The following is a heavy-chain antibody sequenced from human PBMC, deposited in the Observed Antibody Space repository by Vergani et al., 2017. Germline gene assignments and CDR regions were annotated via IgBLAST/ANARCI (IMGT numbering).Heavy chain of an antibody. Sequence: QVQLQESGPGLVKPSETLSLTCTVSGGSISSYYWSWIRQPAGKGLEWIGRIYTSGSTNYNPSLKSRVTMSVDTSKNQFSLQLSSVTAADTAVYYCARGGVVVATSDAFDIWGQGTMVTVSS. J-gene: IGHJ3*02. V-gene: IGHV4-4*07. CDR2: IYTSGST. CDR1: GGSISSYY. CDR3: ARGGVVVATSDAFDI. D-gene: IGHD5-12*01.